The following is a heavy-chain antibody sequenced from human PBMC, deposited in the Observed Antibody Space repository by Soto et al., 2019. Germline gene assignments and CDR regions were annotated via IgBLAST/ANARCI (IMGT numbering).Heavy chain of an antibody. D-gene: IGHD2-2*01. J-gene: IGHJ5*02. CDR1: GFTFSSYG. CDR2: ISYDGSNK. Sequence: GGSLRLSCAASGFTFSSYGMHWVRQAPGKGLEWVAVISYDGSNKYYADSVKGRFTISRDNSKNTLYLQMNSLRAEDTAVYYRAKARPPWNQLLPRGYWFDPWGQGTLVTVSS. V-gene: IGHV3-30*18. CDR3: AKARPPWNQLLPRGYWFDP.